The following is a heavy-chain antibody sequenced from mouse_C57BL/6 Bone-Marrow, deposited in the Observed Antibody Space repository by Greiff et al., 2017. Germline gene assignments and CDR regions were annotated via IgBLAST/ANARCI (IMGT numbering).Heavy chain of an antibody. D-gene: IGHD1-1*01. CDR3: TTGYDGSRWYFDV. Sequence: VQLQQSGAELVRPGASVKLSCTASGFNIKDDYMHWVKQRPEQGLEWIGWIDPENGDTEYASKFQGKATITADTSSNTAYLQLSSLTSEDTAVYYWTTGYDGSRWYFDVWGTGTTVTVSS. CDR2: IDPENGDT. CDR1: GFNIKDDY. V-gene: IGHV14-4*01. J-gene: IGHJ1*03.